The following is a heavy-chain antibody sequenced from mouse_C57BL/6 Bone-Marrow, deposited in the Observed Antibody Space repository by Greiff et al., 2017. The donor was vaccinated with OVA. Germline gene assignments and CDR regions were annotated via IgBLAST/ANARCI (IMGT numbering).Heavy chain of an antibody. Sequence: QVHVKQPGAELVKPGASVKLSCKASGYTFTSYWMHWVKQRPGQGLEWIGMIHPNSGSTNYNEKFKSKATLTVDKSSSTAYMQLSSLTSEDSAVYYCALYYDYPAWFAYWGQGTLVTVSA. J-gene: IGHJ3*01. CDR1: GYTFTSYW. CDR2: IHPNSGST. CDR3: ALYYDYPAWFAY. V-gene: IGHV1-64*01. D-gene: IGHD2-4*01.